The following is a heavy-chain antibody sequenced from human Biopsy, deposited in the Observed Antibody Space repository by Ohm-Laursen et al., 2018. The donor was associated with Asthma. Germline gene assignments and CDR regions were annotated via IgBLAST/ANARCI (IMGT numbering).Heavy chain of an antibody. CDR3: TRTTTVTTAYAMDV. Sequence: SLRLSCSASDFSVSSSYMSWVRQAPGKGLEWVSVIYNDGRAYYADSVKGRFTVSRDNSKNTLFLQMNSLRAEDTAVYYCTRTTTVTTAYAMDVWGRGTTVTVSS. CDR1: DFSVSSSY. D-gene: IGHD4-17*01. J-gene: IGHJ6*02. V-gene: IGHV3-53*01. CDR2: IYNDGRA.